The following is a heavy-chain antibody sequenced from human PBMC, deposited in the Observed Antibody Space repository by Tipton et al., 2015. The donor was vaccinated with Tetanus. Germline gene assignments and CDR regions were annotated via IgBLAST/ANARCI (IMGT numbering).Heavy chain of an antibody. CDR2: IKEDGSEK. Sequence: SLRLSCAASGFTFSTYWMGWSRQAPGKGLEWVAKIKEDGSEKYYVDSVKGRSTISRDNAENSLFLQMNSLRVEDAAMYYCARESRSKIVGQWGQGALVTVSS. CDR3: ARESRSKIVGQ. D-gene: IGHD2-21*01. V-gene: IGHV3-7*01. J-gene: IGHJ4*02. CDR1: GFTFSTYW.